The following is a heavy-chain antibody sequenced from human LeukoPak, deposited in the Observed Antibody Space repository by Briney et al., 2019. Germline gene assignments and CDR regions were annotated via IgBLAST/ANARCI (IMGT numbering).Heavy chain of an antibody. CDR3: ARDTAVAALDC. CDR1: GFSFSSNG. V-gene: IGHV3-33*01. CDR2: IWSDGSKK. J-gene: IGHJ4*02. Sequence: PGGSLRLSCAASGFSFSSNGFLWVRQAPGKGLEWVAAIWSDGSKKSYGDSVKGRFTISRDISKSTVYLQMNSLRVEDTALYFCARDTAVAALDCRGQGTLVTVSS. D-gene: IGHD6-19*01.